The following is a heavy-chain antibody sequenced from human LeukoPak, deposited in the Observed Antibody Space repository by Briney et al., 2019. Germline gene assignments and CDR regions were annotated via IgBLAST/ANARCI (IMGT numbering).Heavy chain of an antibody. Sequence: GGSLRLSCTTSALTFSTFEMSWVRQSPGKGREWVSYISSSSSYTNYADSVKGRFTISRDNAKNSLYLQMNSLRAEDTAVYYCARDSSRSFDPWGQGTLVTVST. V-gene: IGHV3-11*05. D-gene: IGHD6-13*01. CDR2: ISSSSSYT. CDR1: ALTFSTFE. CDR3: ARDSSRSFDP. J-gene: IGHJ5*02.